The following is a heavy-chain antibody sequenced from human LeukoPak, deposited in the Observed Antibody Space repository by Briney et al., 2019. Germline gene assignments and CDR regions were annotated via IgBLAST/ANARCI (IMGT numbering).Heavy chain of an antibody. J-gene: IGHJ3*02. CDR2: INHSGST. V-gene: IGHV4-34*01. CDR3: ARGRRGRQAFDI. Sequence: SETLSLTCAVYGGSFSGYYWSWIRQPPGKGLEWIGEINHSGSTNYNPSLKSRVTISVDTSKNQFSLKLSSVTAADTAVYYCARGRRGRQAFDIWGQGTMVTVSS. CDR1: GGSFSGYY. D-gene: IGHD1-14*01.